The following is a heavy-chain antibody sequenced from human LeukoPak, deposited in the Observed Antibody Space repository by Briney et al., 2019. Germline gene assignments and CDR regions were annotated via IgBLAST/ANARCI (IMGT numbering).Heavy chain of an antibody. Sequence: SETLSLTCTISGASISSSYYYWGWIRQPPGKGLKWIGSIYYTGNTYYNPSLKSRVTISVDTSKSQVSLRLSSVTAADTAVYYCARHGTISSESYFDYWGQGALVTVSS. CDR1: GASISSSYYY. D-gene: IGHD1-14*01. CDR3: ARHGTISSESYFDY. V-gene: IGHV4-39*01. J-gene: IGHJ4*02. CDR2: IYYTGNT.